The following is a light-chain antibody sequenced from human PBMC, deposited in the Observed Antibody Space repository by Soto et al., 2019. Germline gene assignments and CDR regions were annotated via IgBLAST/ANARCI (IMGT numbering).Light chain of an antibody. CDR3: CSYAGSYTHYV. CDR2: DVS. CDR1: SSDVGGYNY. Sequence: QSALTQPRSVSGSPGQSVTISCIGTSSDVGGYNYVSWYQQHPGKAPKLMIYDVSKRPSGVPDRFSGSKSGNTASLTISGLQAEDEADYYCCSYAGSYTHYVFGTGTKLTVL. J-gene: IGLJ1*01. V-gene: IGLV2-11*01.